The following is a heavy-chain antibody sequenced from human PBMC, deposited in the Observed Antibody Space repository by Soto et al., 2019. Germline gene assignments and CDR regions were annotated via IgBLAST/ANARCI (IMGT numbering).Heavy chain of an antibody. CDR1: GGTFTNYV. J-gene: IGHJ5*02. Sequence: QVQLVQSGAEVRKPGSSVKVSCKISGGTFTNYVIRWLRQAPGQGLEWMGGLIPIFGAANLAQKFQGRVTITADESTSTVNMELSSLTSEDKAVYYCARGRSSPNFDPWGQGTLVTVSS. CDR3: ARGRSSPNFDP. CDR2: LIPIFGAA. D-gene: IGHD6-6*01. V-gene: IGHV1-69*01.